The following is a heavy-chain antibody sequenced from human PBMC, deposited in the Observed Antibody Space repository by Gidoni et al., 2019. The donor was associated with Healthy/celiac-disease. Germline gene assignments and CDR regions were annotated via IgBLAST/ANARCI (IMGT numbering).Heavy chain of an antibody. V-gene: IGHV2-5*01. J-gene: IGHJ5*02. CDR3: AHRGATTPGDFYWFDP. CDR2: IYWNDDK. Sequence: QITLMESGPTLVKPTQTLTLTSTFSGFTLSTSRVGVGWIRQPPGKALEWLALIYWNDDKRYSPSLKSRLTITKDTSKNQVVLTMTNMDPVDTATYYCAHRGATTPGDFYWFDPWGQGTLVTVSS. D-gene: IGHD1-26*01. CDR1: GFTLSTSRVG.